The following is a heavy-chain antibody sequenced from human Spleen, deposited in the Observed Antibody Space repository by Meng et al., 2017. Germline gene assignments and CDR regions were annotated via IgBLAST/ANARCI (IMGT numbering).Heavy chain of an antibody. Sequence: GESLKISCAASGFNFSDYYMNWVRQAPGKGLEWVSSISSSSSIYYADSVKGRLTISRDNAKNSLYLQMNRLRAEDTAVYYWARDVIAAADTYYFDYWGQGTLVTVSS. CDR1: GFNFSDYY. CDR2: ISSSSSI. J-gene: IGHJ4*02. D-gene: IGHD6-13*01. CDR3: ARDVIAAADTYYFDY. V-gene: IGHV3-69-1*01.